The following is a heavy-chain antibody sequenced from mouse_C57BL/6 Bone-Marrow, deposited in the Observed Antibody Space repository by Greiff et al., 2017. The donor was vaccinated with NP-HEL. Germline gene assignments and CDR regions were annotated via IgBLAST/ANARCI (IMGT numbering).Heavy chain of an antibody. CDR1: GYTFTSYW. CDR2: IDPSDSYP. J-gene: IGHJ4*01. V-gene: IGHV1-69*01. D-gene: IGHD1-1*01. Sequence: QVQLQQPGAELVMPGASVKLSCKASGYTFTSYWMHWVKQRPGQGLEWIGEIDPSDSYPNYNQKFKGKSTLTVDKSSSTAYMQLSSLTSEDSAVYYCARRTVVALRAMDYWGQGTSVTVSS. CDR3: ARRTVVALRAMDY.